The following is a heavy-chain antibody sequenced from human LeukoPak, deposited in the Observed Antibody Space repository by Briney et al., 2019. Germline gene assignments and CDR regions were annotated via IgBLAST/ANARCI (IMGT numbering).Heavy chain of an antibody. V-gene: IGHV3-23*01. CDR3: AKGVEDYYGSGSPIHDAFDI. CDR2: ISGSGGST. D-gene: IGHD3-10*01. CDR1: GFTFSSYA. Sequence: PGGSLRLSCAASGFTFSSYAMSWVRQAPGKGLEWVSAISGSGGSTYYADSVKGRFTISRENSKNTLYLQMNSLRAEDTAVYYCAKGVEDYYGSGSPIHDAFDIWGPGTMVTVSS. J-gene: IGHJ3*02.